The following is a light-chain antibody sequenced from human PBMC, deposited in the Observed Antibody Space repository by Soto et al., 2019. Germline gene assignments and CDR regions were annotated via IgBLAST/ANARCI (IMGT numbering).Light chain of an antibody. Sequence: QSVLTQPPSVSGAPGQRVTISCTGSSSNIRAGYDVHWYQQVPGTAPKLLIYLKTNRPSGVPDRKSASKSGSSASLAITGLQAEDEGDYYCQSYDTRLSAYVFGTGTKVTVL. J-gene: IGLJ1*01. V-gene: IGLV1-40*01. CDR3: QSYDTRLSAYV. CDR1: SSNIRAGYD. CDR2: LKT.